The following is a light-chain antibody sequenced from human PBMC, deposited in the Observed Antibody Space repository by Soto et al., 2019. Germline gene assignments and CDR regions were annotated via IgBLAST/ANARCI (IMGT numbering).Light chain of an antibody. J-gene: IGLJ2*01. V-gene: IGLV1-40*01. CDR2: GNN. CDR3: QSYDSSLSGGVV. CDR1: SSNIGAGYD. Sequence: QSVLTQPPSVSGAPGQRVTISCTGSSSNIGAGYDVHWYQQLPGTAPKLLIYGNNNRPSGVPDRFSGSKSGTSASLAITGLQAEDEADYYCQSYDSSLSGGVVFGGGTKLPVL.